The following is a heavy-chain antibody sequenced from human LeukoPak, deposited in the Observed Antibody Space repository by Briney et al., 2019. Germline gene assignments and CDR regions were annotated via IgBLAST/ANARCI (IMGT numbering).Heavy chain of an antibody. Sequence: PGTSLRLSCAASGFTFSIYGMHWVRQAPGKGLEWVALFSADEINIYYADSVKGRFTISRDNSKNMLYLQMDSLRAEDTAVYYCIRSGSDRGRYYFDYWGQGTLVTVSS. CDR3: IRSGSDRGRYYFDY. CDR2: FSADEINI. V-gene: IGHV3-30*03. J-gene: IGHJ4*02. D-gene: IGHD1-26*01. CDR1: GFTFSIYG.